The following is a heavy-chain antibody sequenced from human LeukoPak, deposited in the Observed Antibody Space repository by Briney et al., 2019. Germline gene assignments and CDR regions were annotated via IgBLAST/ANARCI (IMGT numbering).Heavy chain of an antibody. CDR1: GFTFSRYA. V-gene: IGHV3-30-3*01. Sequence: GRSLRLSCAASGFTFSRYAMHWVRQAPGKGLEWVAVISYDGSNKYYADSVKGRFTISRDNSKNTLYLQMNSLRAEDTAVYYCARDIPKSSGSPGYWGQGTLVTVSS. D-gene: IGHD6-19*01. CDR2: ISYDGSNK. CDR3: ARDIPKSSGSPGY. J-gene: IGHJ4*02.